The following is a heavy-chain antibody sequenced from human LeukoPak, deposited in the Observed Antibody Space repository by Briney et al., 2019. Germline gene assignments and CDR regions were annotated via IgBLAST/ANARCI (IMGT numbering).Heavy chain of an antibody. V-gene: IGHV3-23*01. D-gene: IGHD3-10*01. J-gene: IGHJ4*02. Sequence: GGSLRLSCAASGFTFSSYAMTWVRQAPGKGLEWVSSISGSGGSTYYADSVKGRFTISRDNSKNTLYLQMNSLRAEDTAAYYCAKDLVTGSLDYWGQGTLVTVSS. CDR2: ISGSGGST. CDR3: AKDLVTGSLDY. CDR1: GFTFSSYA.